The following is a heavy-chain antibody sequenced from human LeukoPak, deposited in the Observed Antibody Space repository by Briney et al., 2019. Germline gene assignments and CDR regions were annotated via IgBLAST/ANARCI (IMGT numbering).Heavy chain of an antibody. J-gene: IGHJ6*02. V-gene: IGHV1-2*02. CDR3: AGELGYCGGDCYTSLYGMDV. CDR1: GYTFTGYY. CDR2: INPNSGGT. D-gene: IGHD2-21*02. Sequence: GASVKVSCKASGYTFTGYYMHWVRQAPGQGLEWMGWINPNSGGTNYAQKFQGRVTMTGDTSISTAYMELSRLTSDDTAVYYCAGELGYCGGDCYTSLYGMDVWGQGTTVTVSS.